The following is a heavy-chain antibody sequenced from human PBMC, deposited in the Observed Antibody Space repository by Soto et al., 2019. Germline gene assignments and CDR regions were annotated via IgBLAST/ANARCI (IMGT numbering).Heavy chain of an antibody. CDR2: IRQDGRAQ. CDR3: VRGGHGSGSYLGSS. Sequence: EDQLVESGGGLAQPGWSLRLSCVASGFTFTTYWMSWVRQYPGKGLEWVANIRQDGRAQYYVDSVKGRFTISRDNAKNSVYLQMDRLSVEDTALYYCVRGGHGSGSYLGSSWGQGILVTVSS. D-gene: IGHD3-10*01. CDR1: GFTFTTYW. J-gene: IGHJ5*02. V-gene: IGHV3-7*03.